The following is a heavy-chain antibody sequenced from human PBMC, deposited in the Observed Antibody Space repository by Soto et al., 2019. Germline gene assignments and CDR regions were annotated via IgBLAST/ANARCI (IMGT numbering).Heavy chain of an antibody. Sequence: GGSLRLSCAASGFTFSSYSMNWVRQAPGKGLEWVSYISSSSSTIYYADSVKGRFTISRDNAKNSLYLQMNSLRAEDTAVYYCARDPASYCSSTSCYAYAFDIWGQGTMVTVSS. J-gene: IGHJ3*02. CDR1: GFTFSSYS. V-gene: IGHV3-48*01. CDR2: ISSSSSTI. CDR3: ARDPASYCSSTSCYAYAFDI. D-gene: IGHD2-2*01.